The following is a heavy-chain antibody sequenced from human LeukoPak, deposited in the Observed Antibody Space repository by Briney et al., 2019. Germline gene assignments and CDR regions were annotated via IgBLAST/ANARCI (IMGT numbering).Heavy chain of an antibody. D-gene: IGHD3-10*01. CDR1: GFTVSSNY. Sequence: GGSLRLSCAASGFTVSSNYMSWVRQAPGKGLEWVSVIYRGGTTYYADSVKGRFTISRDNSKNTLYLQMNSLRAEDTAVYYCTTYGSGRKFDYWGQGILVTVSS. V-gene: IGHV3-53*01. J-gene: IGHJ4*02. CDR2: IYRGGTT. CDR3: TTYGSGRKFDY.